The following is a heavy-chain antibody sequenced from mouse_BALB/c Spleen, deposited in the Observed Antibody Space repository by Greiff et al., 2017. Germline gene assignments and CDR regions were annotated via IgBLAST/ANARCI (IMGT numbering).Heavy chain of an antibody. CDR3: ALSLDYGEAMDY. D-gene: IGHD1-1*01. J-gene: IGHJ4*01. CDR1: GFNIKDTY. Sequence: VQLQQSGAELVKPGASVKLSCTASGFNIKDTYMHWVKQRPEQGLEWIGRIDPANGNTKYDPKFQGKATITANTSSNTAYLQLSSLTSEDTAFYYCALSLDYGEAMDYWGQGTSVTVSS. CDR2: IDPANGNT. V-gene: IGHV14-3*02.